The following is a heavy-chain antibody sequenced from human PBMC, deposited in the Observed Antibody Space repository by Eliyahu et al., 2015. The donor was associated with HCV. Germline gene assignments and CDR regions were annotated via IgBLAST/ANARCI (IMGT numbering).Heavy chain of an antibody. CDR2: INHSGST. CDR1: GGSFGAYS. D-gene: IGHD6-19*01. V-gene: IGHV4-34*01. Sequence: QVQLQQWGAGLLKPSETLSLTCAVYGGSFGAYSWSWIRQPPGKGLEWIGEINHSGSTSYSPSLKSRVTISVDTSKNQFSLKLNSVTAADTAVYYCASLAGTSGGWFDPWGQGTLVTVSS. CDR3: ASLAGTSGGWFDP. J-gene: IGHJ5*02.